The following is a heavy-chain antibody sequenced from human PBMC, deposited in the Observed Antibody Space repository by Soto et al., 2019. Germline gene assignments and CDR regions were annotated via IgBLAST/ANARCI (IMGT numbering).Heavy chain of an antibody. V-gene: IGHV3-23*01. D-gene: IGHD4-17*01. Sequence: VGSLRLSCAASGFTFSSYAMSCVRQAPGKGLEWVSAISGSGGSTYYADSVKGRFTISRDNSKNTLYLQMNSLRAEDTAVYCCAKVYYGDSYFDYWGQGTLVIVSS. J-gene: IGHJ4*02. CDR2: ISGSGGST. CDR3: AKVYYGDSYFDY. CDR1: GFTFSSYA.